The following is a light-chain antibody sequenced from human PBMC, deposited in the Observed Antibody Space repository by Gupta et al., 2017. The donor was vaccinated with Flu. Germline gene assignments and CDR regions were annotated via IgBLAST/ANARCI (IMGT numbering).Light chain of an antibody. CDR2: LGS. CDR1: QNILHINGQNS. Sequence: DIVMTQSPLSLPVIPGEPASISCRSSQNILHINGQNSLDWYLQKPGQSPQLLLYLGSNRASAVPARISGSRSSRAFRLMIIRMVAADVGVFYCWLALPSPYTFGQGTKLEIK. J-gene: IGKJ2*01. CDR3: WLALPSPYT. V-gene: IGKV2-28*01.